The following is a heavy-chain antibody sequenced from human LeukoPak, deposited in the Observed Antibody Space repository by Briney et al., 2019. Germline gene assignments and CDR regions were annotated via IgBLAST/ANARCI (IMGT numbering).Heavy chain of an antibody. V-gene: IGHV4-34*01. CDR3: ARGLMVRGVIIGE. J-gene: IGHJ4*02. CDR2: INHSGST. CDR1: GGSFSGYY. D-gene: IGHD3-10*01. Sequence: SETLSLTCAVCGGSFSGYYWSWIRQPPGKGLEWIGEINHSGSTNYNPSLKSRVTISVDTSKNQFSLKLSSVTAADTAVYYCARGLMVRGVIIGEWGQGTLVTVSS.